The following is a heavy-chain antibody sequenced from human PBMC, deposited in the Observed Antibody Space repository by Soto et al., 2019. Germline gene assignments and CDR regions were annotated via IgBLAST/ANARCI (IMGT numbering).Heavy chain of an antibody. J-gene: IGHJ4*02. V-gene: IGHV3-66*01. CDR2: IYSGGST. Sequence: EVQLVESGGGLVQPGGSLRLSCAASGFTVSSNYMSWVRQAPGKGLEWVSVIYSGGSTYYADSVKGRFTISRDNSKNTLYLQMNSLRAEDTAVYYCARVASGNVPFHYFDYWGQGTLVTVSS. CDR1: GFTVSSNY. D-gene: IGHD2-15*01. CDR3: ARVASGNVPFHYFDY.